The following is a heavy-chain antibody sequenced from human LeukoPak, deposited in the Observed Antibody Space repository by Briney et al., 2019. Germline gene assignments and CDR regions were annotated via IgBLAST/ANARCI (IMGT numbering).Heavy chain of an antibody. J-gene: IGHJ5*02. V-gene: IGHV3-23*01. D-gene: IGHD4-17*01. CDR2: ISGSGDYT. CDR3: AKSVAYTDYDRFDP. Sequence: GGSLRLSCAASGFTFSSYAMSWVRQAPEKGLEWVSAISGSGDYTYYADSVKGRFTISRDNPKNTLYLQLSSLRVEDTAVYYCAKSVAYTDYDRFDPWGQGTLVTVSS. CDR1: GFTFSSYA.